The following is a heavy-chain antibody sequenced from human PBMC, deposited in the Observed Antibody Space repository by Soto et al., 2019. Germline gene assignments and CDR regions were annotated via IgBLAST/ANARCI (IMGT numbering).Heavy chain of an antibody. V-gene: IGHV2-5*01. D-gene: IGHD5-12*01. CDR3: AHQIIEMATSSFDP. CDR2: IYWNDDK. J-gene: IGHJ5*02. CDR1: GFSHSTSGGG. Sequence: SGATLVNPTQTLTLTCTFSGFSHSTSGGGVGWIRQPPGKALEWLALIYWNDDKRYSPSLKSRLTITKDTSKNQVVLTMTNMDPVDTATYSCAHQIIEMATSSFDPWGQGTLVTVSS.